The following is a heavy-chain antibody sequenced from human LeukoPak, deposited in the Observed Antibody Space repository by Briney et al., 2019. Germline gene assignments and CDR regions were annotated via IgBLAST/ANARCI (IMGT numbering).Heavy chain of an antibody. CDR3: ARTYYDFWSGYYPFDY. Sequence: SETLSLTCTVSGGSISSHYWSWIRQPPGKGLEWIGYIYYSGSTNYNPSLKSRVTISVDTSKNQFSLKLSSVTAADTAVYYCARTYYDFWSGYYPFDYWGQGTPVTVSS. D-gene: IGHD3-3*01. CDR2: IYYSGST. CDR1: GGSISSHY. J-gene: IGHJ4*02. V-gene: IGHV4-59*11.